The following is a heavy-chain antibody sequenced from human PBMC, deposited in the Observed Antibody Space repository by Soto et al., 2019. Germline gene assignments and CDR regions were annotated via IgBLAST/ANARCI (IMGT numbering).Heavy chain of an antibody. CDR2: ISYDGRDK. CDR3: VGGQYYFDY. D-gene: IGHD3-10*01. J-gene: IGHJ4*02. CDR1: GFPFTSYG. Sequence: QVQLVESGGGVVQPGRSLSLSCPAPGFPFTSYGWHWVREVPDKGLEGVAIISYDGRDKYYADSVKGRFTISRDNSKNTLYLQMNSLRPEDTALYYCVGGQYYFDYRGQGTLVIVSS. V-gene: IGHV3-30*03.